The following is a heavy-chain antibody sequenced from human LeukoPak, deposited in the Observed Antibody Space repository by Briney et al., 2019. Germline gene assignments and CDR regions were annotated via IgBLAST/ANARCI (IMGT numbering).Heavy chain of an antibody. V-gene: IGHV3-74*01. CDR1: GFTFSTYW. CDR2: ISSDGSRT. CDR3: GRDTGDGYNSYFDY. D-gene: IGHD5-24*01. J-gene: IGHJ4*02. Sequence: GGSLRLSCAASGFTFSTYWIHWLRQTPEKGLVWVSRISSDGSRTTYADSVKGRFTISRDNAKNTVYLQMNSLRAEDTAVYYCGRDTGDGYNSYFDYWGQGTMDTVSA.